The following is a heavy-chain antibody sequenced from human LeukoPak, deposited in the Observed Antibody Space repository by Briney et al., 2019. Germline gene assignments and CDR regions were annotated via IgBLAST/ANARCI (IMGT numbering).Heavy chain of an antibody. D-gene: IGHD2-2*01. CDR1: GGSISSYY. CDR2: IYYSGST. CDR3: ARPHCSSTSCPGYMDV. J-gene: IGHJ6*03. V-gene: IGHV4-59*01. Sequence: PSETLSLTCTVSGGSISSYYWSWIRQPPGKGLEWIGYIYYSGSTNYNPSLKSRVTISVDTSKNQFSLKLSSVTAADTAVYYCARPHCSSTSCPGYMDVWGKGTTVTVSS.